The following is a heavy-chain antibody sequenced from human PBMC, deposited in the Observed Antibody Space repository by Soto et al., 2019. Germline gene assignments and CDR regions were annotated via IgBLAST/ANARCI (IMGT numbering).Heavy chain of an antibody. CDR2: LNRGGAS. CDR3: SRCQVVTGVSGSCNYFDP. D-gene: IGHD2-15*01. J-gene: IGHJ5*02. V-gene: IGHV3-23*01. CDR1: GFTMSIYD. Sequence: EVKVLESGGGLVQPGGSLTLSCSASGFTMSIYDMNWVRQAPGMGLEWVSTLNRGGASFHADSVKGRFTIFRDDSRNTMYLQMSSLRAEDTAVYYCSRCQVVTGVSGSCNYFDPWGQGVLVTVSS.